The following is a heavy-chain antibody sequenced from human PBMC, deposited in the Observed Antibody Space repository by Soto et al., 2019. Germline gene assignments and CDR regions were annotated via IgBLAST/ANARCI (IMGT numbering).Heavy chain of an antibody. V-gene: IGHV1-8*01. CDR3: ATSDILTGYYSDY. D-gene: IGHD3-9*01. J-gene: IGHJ4*02. Sequence: GASVKVSCKAFGYTFTSYDIYWVRQATGQGLEWMGWMNPNTGNSAYAQKFQGRVTVTSDTSINTVHMELSSLRSEDTAVYYCATSDILTGYYSDYWGQGTLVTVSS. CDR2: MNPNTGNS. CDR1: GYTFTSYD.